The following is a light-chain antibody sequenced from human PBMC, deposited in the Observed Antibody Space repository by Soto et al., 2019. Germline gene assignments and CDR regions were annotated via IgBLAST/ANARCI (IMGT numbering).Light chain of an antibody. J-gene: IGLJ1*01. Sequence: QSVLTQPPSASGSPGQSITISCTGTSSDVGGYNYVSWYQQHPGKAPKVIIYEVNKRPSGVPDRFSGSKSGNTASLTVSGLQAEDEADYYCSSYATGFKGVFGAGTKVIV. CDR2: EVN. CDR3: SSYATGFKGV. CDR1: SSDVGGYNY. V-gene: IGLV2-8*01.